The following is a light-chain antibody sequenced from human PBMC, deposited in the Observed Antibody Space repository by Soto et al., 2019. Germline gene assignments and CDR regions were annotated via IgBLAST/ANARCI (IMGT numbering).Light chain of an antibody. CDR2: AAS. V-gene: IGKV1D-16*01. J-gene: IGKJ5*01. CDR3: QQYDRHPIT. CDR1: QGISSW. Sequence: DVKMSQSPSSLSASIGDRVTITCRASQGISSWLAWYQQKPEKAPKSLIYAASSLHSGVPSRFSGSGSGTDFTLTITNVQPEDSATYYCQQYDRHPITFAQGTRLAIK.